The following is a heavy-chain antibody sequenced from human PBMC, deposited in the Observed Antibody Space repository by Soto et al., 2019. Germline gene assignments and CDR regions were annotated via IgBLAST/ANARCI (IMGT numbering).Heavy chain of an antibody. CDR1: GYSFTSYW. V-gene: IGHV5-51*01. D-gene: IGHD1-26*01. Sequence: HGESLKISCKGSGYSFTSYWIGWVRQMPGKGLEWMGIIYPGDSDTRYSPSFQGQVTISADKSISTAYLQWSSLKASDTAMYYCATLVGATASHYYYYGMDVWGQGTTVTVS. J-gene: IGHJ6*02. CDR3: ATLVGATASHYYYYGMDV. CDR2: IYPGDSDT.